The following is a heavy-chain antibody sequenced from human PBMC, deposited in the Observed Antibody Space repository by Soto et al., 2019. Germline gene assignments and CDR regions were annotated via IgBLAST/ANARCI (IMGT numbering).Heavy chain of an antibody. J-gene: IGHJ5*02. V-gene: IGHV4-34*01. Sequence: SETLSLTCAVYGGSFSGYYWSWIRQPPGKGLEWIGEINHSGSTNYNPSLKSRVTISVDTSKNQFSLKLSSVTAADTAVYYCARGTIPSWFDPWGQGTLVTVSS. CDR3: ARGTIPSWFDP. CDR2: INHSGST. D-gene: IGHD3-3*01. CDR1: GGSFSGYY.